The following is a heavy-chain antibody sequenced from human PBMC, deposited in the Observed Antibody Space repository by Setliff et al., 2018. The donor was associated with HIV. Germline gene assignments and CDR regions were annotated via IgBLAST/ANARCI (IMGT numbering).Heavy chain of an antibody. CDR2: ISRSGDTI. CDR3: ARDDWTCSDCTCLPIIFDY. D-gene: IGHD2-15*01. J-gene: IGHJ4*02. Sequence: PGGSLRLSCAASGFTFSTYSMNWVRQAPGKGLEWVSYISRSGDTIDYADSVKGRFTISRDNATNSVSLQMNSLRVEDTAVYYCARDDWTCSDCTCLPIIFDYWGQGTLVTVSS. V-gene: IGHV3-48*01. CDR1: GFTFSTYS.